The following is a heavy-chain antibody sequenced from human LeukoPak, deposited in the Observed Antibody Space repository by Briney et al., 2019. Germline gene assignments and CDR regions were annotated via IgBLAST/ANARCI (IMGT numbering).Heavy chain of an antibody. J-gene: IGHJ4*02. CDR3: ARSTVVRTLLGY. CDR2: IYNSGNT. CDR1: GDPISSDY. V-gene: IGHV4-59*01. Sequence: PSETLSLTCTVSGDPISSDYWSWIRQPPGKGLEWIGYIYNSGNTNYNPSLKSRVTISVDTSKNQFSLKLRSVTAADTAVYYCARSTVVRTLLGYWGQGTLVTVSS. D-gene: IGHD4-23*01.